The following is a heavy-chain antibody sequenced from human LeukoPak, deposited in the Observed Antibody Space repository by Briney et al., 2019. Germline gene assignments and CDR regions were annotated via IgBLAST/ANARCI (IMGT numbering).Heavy chain of an antibody. Sequence: GGSLRLSCAASGFTFDDYGVSWVRQAPGKGLEWVSGINWNGGSTGYADSVKGRFTISRDNAKNSLYLQMNSLRAEDTALYYCARVFIYYDSSGRDYWGQGTLVTVSS. D-gene: IGHD3-22*01. J-gene: IGHJ4*02. V-gene: IGHV3-20*04. CDR3: ARVFIYYDSSGRDY. CDR1: GFTFDDYG. CDR2: INWNGGST.